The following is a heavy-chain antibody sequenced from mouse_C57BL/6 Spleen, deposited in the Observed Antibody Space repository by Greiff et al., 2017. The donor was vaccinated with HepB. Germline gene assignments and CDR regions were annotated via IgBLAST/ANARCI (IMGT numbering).Heavy chain of an antibody. J-gene: IGHJ1*03. CDR1: GFSLTSYG. CDR2: IWRGGST. D-gene: IGHD2-3*01. V-gene: IGHV2-5*01. Sequence: VKLMESGPGLVQPSQSLSITCTVSGFSLTSYGVHWVRQSPGKGLEWLGVIWRGGSTDYNAAFMSRLSITKDNSKSQVFFKMNSLQADDTAIYYCASYDGYYGVDWYFDVWGTGTTVTVSS. CDR3: ASYDGYYGVDWYFDV.